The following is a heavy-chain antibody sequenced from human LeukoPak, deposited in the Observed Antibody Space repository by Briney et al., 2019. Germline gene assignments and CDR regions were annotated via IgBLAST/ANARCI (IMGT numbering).Heavy chain of an antibody. CDR1: GYTFTNYA. CDR2: INAGNGNT. D-gene: IGHD2-2*01. J-gene: IGHJ4*02. Sequence: ASVKVSCKASGYTFTNYAMNWVRQAPGQRLEWMGWINAGNGNTKSSQRFQDRVTITRDTSASTAYTELNSLRSEDTAVYYCTRGIWSSHNKDYYFDYWGQGSLVTVSS. CDR3: TRGIWSSHNKDYYFDY. V-gene: IGHV1-3*01.